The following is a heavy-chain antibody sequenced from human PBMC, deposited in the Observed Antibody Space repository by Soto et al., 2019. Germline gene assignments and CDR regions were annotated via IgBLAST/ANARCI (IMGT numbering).Heavy chain of an antibody. CDR1: GFTFGDYA. CDR2: IRGTAYGATT. J-gene: IGHJ4*02. D-gene: IGHD2-2*01. Sequence: PGGSLRLSCTASGFTFGDYAMTWVRQAPGKGLEWVGFIRGTAYGATTEYAASVEGRFTISRDDSKSIAYLQMNSLKTEDTAVYFCTRDLFLATSSFDYWGQGTLVTVSS. V-gene: IGHV3-49*04. CDR3: TRDLFLATSSFDY.